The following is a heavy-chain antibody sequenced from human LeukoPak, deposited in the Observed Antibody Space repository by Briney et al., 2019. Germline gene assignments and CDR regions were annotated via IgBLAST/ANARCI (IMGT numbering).Heavy chain of an antibody. V-gene: IGHV4-59*01. CDR3: ARVEVRPMVRGVIDY. J-gene: IGHJ4*02. D-gene: IGHD3-10*01. CDR2: IYYSGNT. Sequence: PSETLSLTCTVSGGSISSYYWSWMRQPPGKGLEWIGYIYYSGNTNYNPSLKSRVTISVATSKNQFSLKLSSVTAADTAVYYCARVEVRPMVRGVIDYWGQGTLVTVSS. CDR1: GGSISSYY.